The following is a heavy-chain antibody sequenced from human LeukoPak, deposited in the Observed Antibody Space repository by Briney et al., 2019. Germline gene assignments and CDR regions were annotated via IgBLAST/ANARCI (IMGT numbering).Heavy chain of an antibody. D-gene: IGHD2-2*01. CDR2: ISPNSGGT. J-gene: IGHJ4*02. Sequence: GASVKVSCKASGYSFTGNYIHWVRQAPGQGLEWMGWISPNSGGTDYAQKFQGRVTMTRDTSISTACMELRGLRPDDAGVYYCARADLAYCSITTCSSFDYWGQGTLVTVSS. V-gene: IGHV1-2*02. CDR3: ARADLAYCSITTCSSFDY. CDR1: GYSFTGNY.